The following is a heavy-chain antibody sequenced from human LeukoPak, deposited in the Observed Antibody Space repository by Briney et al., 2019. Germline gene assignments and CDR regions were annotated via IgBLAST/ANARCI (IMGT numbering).Heavy chain of an antibody. CDR3: VRDVWGDRDGFFDN. CDR2: INTDGRST. J-gene: IGHJ4*02. CDR1: GFTFSSYW. V-gene: IGHV3-74*01. Sequence: GGSLRLSCAASGFTFSSYWMHWVRQAPGKGLVWVSRINTDGRSTSYADSVTGRFTVSRDNAKSTLYLQMNSLRAEDTAVYYCVRDVWGDRDGFFDNWGQETLVTVSS. D-gene: IGHD5-24*01.